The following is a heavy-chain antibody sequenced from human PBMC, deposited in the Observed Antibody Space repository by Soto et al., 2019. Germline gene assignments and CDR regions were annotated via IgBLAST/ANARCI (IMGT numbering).Heavy chain of an antibody. D-gene: IGHD3-22*01. J-gene: IGHJ6*02. CDR1: GFTFSSYS. CDR3: ARDGDYYENCMDV. CDR2: ISSSSSYI. V-gene: IGHV3-21*01. Sequence: LRLSCAASGFTFSSYSTNWVRQAPGKGLEWVSSISSSSSYIYYADSVKGRFTISRDNAKNSLYLQMNSLRAEDTAVYYCARDGDYYENCMDVWGQGTTVTVSS.